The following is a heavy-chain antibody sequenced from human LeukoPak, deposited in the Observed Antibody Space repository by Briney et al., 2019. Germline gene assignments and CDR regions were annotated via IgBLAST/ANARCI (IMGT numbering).Heavy chain of an antibody. CDR3: ARAGGDEYYYGSGSFDY. Sequence: ASVKVSCKASGDTFTGYYMHWVRQAPGQGLEWMGWINPNSGGTNYAQKFPGRVTMTRDTSISTAYMELSRLRSDDTAVYYCARAGGDEYYYGSGSFDYWGQGTLVTVSS. J-gene: IGHJ4*02. CDR1: GDTFTGYY. CDR2: INPNSGGT. V-gene: IGHV1-2*02. D-gene: IGHD3-10*01.